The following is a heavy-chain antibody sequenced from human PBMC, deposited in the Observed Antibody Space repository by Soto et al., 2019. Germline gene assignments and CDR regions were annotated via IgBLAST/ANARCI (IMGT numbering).Heavy chain of an antibody. CDR1: GVSFSGYY. V-gene: IGHV4-34*01. J-gene: IGHJ5*02. CDR2: INHSGST. CDR3: ARGRGRYYYDSSGYNWFDP. Sequence: ESLSSTCTVYGVSFSGYYWSWIRQPAGKGLEWIGEINHSGSTNYNPSLKSLVTISVDTSKNQFSLKLSSVTAADTAVYYCARGRGRYYYDSSGYNWFDPWGQGSLVTVSS. D-gene: IGHD3-22*01.